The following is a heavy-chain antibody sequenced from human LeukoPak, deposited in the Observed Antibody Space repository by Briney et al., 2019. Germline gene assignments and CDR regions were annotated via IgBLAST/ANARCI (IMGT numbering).Heavy chain of an antibody. D-gene: IGHD2-15*01. CDR2: IYTGGSP. Sequence: SETLSLTCTVSGYSISSGYYWGWIRQPPGKGLEWIGRIYTGGSPNYNPSLKSRVTMSVDTSKKQFSLRLTSVTAADTAVYYCAREWSGFDFWGQGTTVTVSS. CDR1: GYSISSGYY. V-gene: IGHV4-38-2*02. CDR3: AREWSGFDF. J-gene: IGHJ3*01.